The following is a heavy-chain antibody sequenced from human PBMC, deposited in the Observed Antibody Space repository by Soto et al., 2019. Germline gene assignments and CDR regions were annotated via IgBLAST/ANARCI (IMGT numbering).Heavy chain of an antibody. CDR3: ATVKEYYYGMVV. Sequence: ASVKVSCKVSGYTLTELSMHWVRQAPGKGLEWMGGFDPEDGETIYAQKFQGRVTMTEDTSTDTAYMELSSLRSEDTAVYYCATVKEYYYGMVVWGQGTTVTVSS. V-gene: IGHV1-24*01. J-gene: IGHJ6*02. CDR2: FDPEDGET. CDR1: GYTLTELS.